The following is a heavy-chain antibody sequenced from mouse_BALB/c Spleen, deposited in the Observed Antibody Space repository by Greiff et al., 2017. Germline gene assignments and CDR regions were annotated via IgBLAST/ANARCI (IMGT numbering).Heavy chain of an antibody. CDR1: GYSITSDYA. Sequence: VQLKESGPGLVKPSQSLSLTCTVTGYSITSDYAWNWIRQFPGNKLEWMGYISYSGSTSYNPSLKSRISITLDTSKNQFFLQLNSVTTEDTATYYCARGGNSYYAMDYWGQGTSVTVSS. CDR3: ARGGNSYYAMDY. D-gene: IGHD2-1*01. V-gene: IGHV3-2*02. J-gene: IGHJ4*01. CDR2: ISYSGST.